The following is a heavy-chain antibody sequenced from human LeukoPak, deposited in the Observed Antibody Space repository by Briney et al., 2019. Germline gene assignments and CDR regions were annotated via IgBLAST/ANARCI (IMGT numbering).Heavy chain of an antibody. V-gene: IGHV5-51*01. CDR3: ARQGASGKYYYYYMDV. J-gene: IGHJ6*03. CDR1: GYNFPIYW. CDR2: VYPDDSNT. D-gene: IGHD6-13*01. Sequence: GEALKISCQGSGYNFPIYWIGWVRQMPRQGLGWMGIVYPDDSNTIYGPSFQGQVTISADKSINTADLEWSSLKASDTAIYYCARQGASGKYYYYYMDVWGKGTTVTVSS.